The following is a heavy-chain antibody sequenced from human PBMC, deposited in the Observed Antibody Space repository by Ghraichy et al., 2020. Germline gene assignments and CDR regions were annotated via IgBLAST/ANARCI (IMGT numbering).Heavy chain of an antibody. D-gene: IGHD3-10*01. CDR3: TRQVSGD. CDR2: IRSKANSYAT. V-gene: IGHV3-73*01. J-gene: IGHJ4*02. Sequence: GGSLRLSCAASGFTFSGSAMHWVRQASGKGLEWVGRIRSKANSYATVYSASVKGRFHISREDSRNTALLKMNSLKTEDTAVYYCTRQVSGDWGQGTLVTVSS. CDR1: GFTFSGSA.